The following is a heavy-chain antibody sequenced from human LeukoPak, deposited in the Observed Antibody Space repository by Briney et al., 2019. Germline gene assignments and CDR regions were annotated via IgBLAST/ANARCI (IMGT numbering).Heavy chain of an antibody. CDR3: ARESYDSSGYYDTRGVQGRFDY. CDR2: INPNSGGT. V-gene: IGHV1-2*02. CDR1: GYTFTGYY. Sequence: ASVKVSCKASGYTFTGYYMHWVRQAPGQGLEWMGWINPNSGGTNYAQKFQGRVTMTRDTSIGTAYMELSRLRSDDTAVYYCARESYDSSGYYDTRGVQGRFDYWGQGTLVTVSS. J-gene: IGHJ4*02. D-gene: IGHD3-22*01.